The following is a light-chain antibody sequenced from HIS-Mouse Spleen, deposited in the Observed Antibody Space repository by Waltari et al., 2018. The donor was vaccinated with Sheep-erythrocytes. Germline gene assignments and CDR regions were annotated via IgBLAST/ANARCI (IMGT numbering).Light chain of an antibody. V-gene: IGLV3-10*01. CDR1: ALPQKY. Sequence: SYELTHPPSVSVSPGQTASITCSGEALPQKYAYWYQQKSGQAPVLVIYEDSKRPAGIPERFSGSSSGTMATLTISGAQVEDEADYYCYSTDSSGNHRVFGGGTKLTVL. CDR3: YSTDSSGNHRV. CDR2: EDS. J-gene: IGLJ2*01.